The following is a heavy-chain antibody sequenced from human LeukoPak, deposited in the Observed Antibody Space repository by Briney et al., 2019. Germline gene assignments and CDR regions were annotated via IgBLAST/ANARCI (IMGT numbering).Heavy chain of an antibody. CDR1: GFTFSSYA. CDR3: ANSLDYGGKKYFDY. J-gene: IGHJ4*02. CDR2: ISGSGGST. V-gene: IGHV3-23*01. Sequence: PGGSLRLSCAASGFTFSSYAMSWVRQAPGKGLEWVSAISGSGGSTYYADSVKGRLTISRDNSKNTLYLQMNSLRAEDTAVYYCANSLDYGGKKYFDYWGQGTLVTVSS. D-gene: IGHD4-23*01.